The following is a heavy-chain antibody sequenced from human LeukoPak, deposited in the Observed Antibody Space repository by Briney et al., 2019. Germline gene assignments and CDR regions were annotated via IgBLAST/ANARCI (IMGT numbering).Heavy chain of an antibody. Sequence: GGSLRLSCAASGFTFGDYYMSWIRQAPGKGLEWVSYISSSGSTIYYADSVKGRFTISRDNAKNSLYLQMNSLRAEDTAVYYCARYYYDSSGYYSGIDYWGQGTLVTVSS. V-gene: IGHV3-11*01. J-gene: IGHJ4*02. CDR2: ISSSGSTI. D-gene: IGHD3-22*01. CDR1: GFTFGDYY. CDR3: ARYYYDSSGYYSGIDY.